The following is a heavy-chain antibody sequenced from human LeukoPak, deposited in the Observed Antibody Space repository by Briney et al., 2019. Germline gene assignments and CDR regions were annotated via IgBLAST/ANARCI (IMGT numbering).Heavy chain of an antibody. CDR2: INHNAEMI. J-gene: IGHJ4*02. V-gene: IGHV3-48*02. D-gene: IGHD3-9*01. Sequence: GGSLRLSCEASGFPFSSYVMSWVRQAPGKGLEWIAYINHNAEMIFYPDFVRGRFTISRDNAKNSLCLQMNALRDEDTAIYYCARDHDWAFDLWGQGTLVTVSS. CDR3: ARDHDWAFDL. CDR1: GFPFSSYV.